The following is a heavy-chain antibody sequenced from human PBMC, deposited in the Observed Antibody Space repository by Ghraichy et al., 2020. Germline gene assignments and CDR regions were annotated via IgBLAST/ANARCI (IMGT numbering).Heavy chain of an antibody. D-gene: IGHD6-13*01. Sequence: LNISCTVSGGSISSYYWSWIRQPAGKGLEWIGRIYTSGSTNYNPPLKSRVTMSVDTSKNQFSLKLSSVTAADTAVYYCARDSGSSWYFDYWGQGTLVTVSS. CDR1: GGSISSYY. CDR3: ARDSGSSWYFDY. J-gene: IGHJ4*02. V-gene: IGHV4-4*07. CDR2: IYTSGST.